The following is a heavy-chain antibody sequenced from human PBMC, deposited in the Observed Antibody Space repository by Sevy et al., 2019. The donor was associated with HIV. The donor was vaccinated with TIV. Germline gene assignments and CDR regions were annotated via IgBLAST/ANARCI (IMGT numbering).Heavy chain of an antibody. J-gene: IGHJ6*03. Sequence: ASVKVSCKASGGTFSSYAIIWVRQAPGQGLEWMGGIIPIFGTANYAQKFQGRVTITADKSTSTAYMELSSLRSEDTAVYYCAVGYCSSTSCLISYYYYYMDVWGKGTTVTVSS. CDR2: IIPIFGTA. V-gene: IGHV1-69*06. CDR1: GGTFSSYA. D-gene: IGHD2-2*01. CDR3: AVGYCSSTSCLISYYYYYMDV.